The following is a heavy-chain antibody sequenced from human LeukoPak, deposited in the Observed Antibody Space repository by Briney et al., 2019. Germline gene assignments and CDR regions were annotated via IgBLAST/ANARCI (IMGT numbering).Heavy chain of an antibody. CDR2: INHSGST. J-gene: IGHJ4*02. D-gene: IGHD3-3*01. CDR1: GGSFSGYY. Sequence: SETLSLTCAVYGGSFSGYYWNWIRQPPGKGLEWIGEINHSGSTNYNPSLKSRVTISVDTSKNQFSLKLSSVTAADTAVYYCARMYYDFWSGYPYYFDYWGQGTLVTVSS. CDR3: ARMYYDFWSGYPYYFDY. V-gene: IGHV4-34*01.